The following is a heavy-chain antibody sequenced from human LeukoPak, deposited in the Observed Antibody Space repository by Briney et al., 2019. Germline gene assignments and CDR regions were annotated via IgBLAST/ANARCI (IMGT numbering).Heavy chain of an antibody. CDR1: GGSFSGYY. CDR3: ARRQTYGSRYYYMDV. CDR2: INHSGST. D-gene: IGHD3-10*01. Sequence: SETLSLTCAVYGGSFSGYYWSWIRQPPGKGLEWIGEINHSGSTNYNPSLKSRVTISVDTSKNQFSLKLSSVTAADTAVYYCARRQTYGSRYYYMDVWGKGTTVTISS. J-gene: IGHJ6*03. V-gene: IGHV4-34*01.